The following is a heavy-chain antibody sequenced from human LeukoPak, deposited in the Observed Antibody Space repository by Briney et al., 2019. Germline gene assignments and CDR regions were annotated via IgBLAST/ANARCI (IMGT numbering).Heavy chain of an antibody. D-gene: IGHD5-12*01. V-gene: IGHV3-48*04. Sequence: PGGSLRLSCAASGFTFSSYSMNRVRQAPGKGLEWVSYISSSSSTIYYADSVKGRFTISRDNAKNSLYRQMNSLRAEDTAVYYCARDSGSFDYWGQGTLVTVSS. CDR2: ISSSSSTI. J-gene: IGHJ4*02. CDR3: ARDSGSFDY. CDR1: GFTFSSYS.